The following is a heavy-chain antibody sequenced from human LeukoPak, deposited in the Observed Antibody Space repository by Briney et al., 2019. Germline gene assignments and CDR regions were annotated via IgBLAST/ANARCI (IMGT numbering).Heavy chain of an antibody. D-gene: IGHD3-22*01. V-gene: IGHV3-7*01. Sequence: GGSLRLSCAASGFTFSSYWMSWVRQAPGKGLEWVANIKQDGSEKYYVDSVKGRFTISRDNAKNSLYLQMNSLGAEDTAVYYCARARDYYDSSGYCYFDYWGQGTLVTVSS. CDR2: IKQDGSEK. J-gene: IGHJ4*02. CDR3: ARARDYYDSSGYCYFDY. CDR1: GFTFSSYW.